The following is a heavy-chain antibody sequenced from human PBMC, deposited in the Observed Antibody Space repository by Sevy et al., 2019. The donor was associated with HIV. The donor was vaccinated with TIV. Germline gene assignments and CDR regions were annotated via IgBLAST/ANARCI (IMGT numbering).Heavy chain of an antibody. J-gene: IGHJ6*03. D-gene: IGHD2-2*01. Sequence: ASVKVSCKASGGTFSSYAISWVRQAPGQGLEWMGGIIPIFGTANYAPKCQGRVTITADKSTRTAYMELSSLRSEDTAVYYCAVGYCSSTSCLISYYYYYMDVWGKGTTVTVSS. CDR1: GGTFSSYA. CDR3: AVGYCSSTSCLISYYYYYMDV. CDR2: IIPIFGTA. V-gene: IGHV1-69*06.